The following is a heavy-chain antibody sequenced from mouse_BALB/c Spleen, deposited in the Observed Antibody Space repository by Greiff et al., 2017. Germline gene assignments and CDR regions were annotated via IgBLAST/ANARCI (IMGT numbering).Heavy chain of an antibody. V-gene: IGHV14-3*02. CDR2: IDPANGNT. D-gene: IGHD1-2*01. J-gene: IGHJ4*01. CDR3: ASITTARGYYAMDY. CDR1: GFNIKDTY. Sequence: VQLQQSGAELVKPGASVKLSCTASGFNIKDTYMHWVKQRPEQGLEWIGRIDPANGNTKYDPKFQGKATITADTSSNTAYLQLSSLTSEDTAVYYGASITTARGYYAMDYWGQGTSVTVSS.